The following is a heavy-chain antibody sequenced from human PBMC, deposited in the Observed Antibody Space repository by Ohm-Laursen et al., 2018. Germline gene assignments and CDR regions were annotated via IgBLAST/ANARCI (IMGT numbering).Heavy chain of an antibody. V-gene: IGHV4-34*01. CDR3: ASSGSPSRAWYSFDS. CDR1: GGSFSGYY. J-gene: IGHJ4*02. D-gene: IGHD6-13*01. CDR2: INHSGST. Sequence: GTLSLTCAVYGGSFSGYYWSWIRQPPGKGLEWIGEINHSGSTNYNPSLKSRVTISVDTSKNQFSLKLSSVTAADTAVYYCASSGSPSRAWYSFDSWGQGTLVTVSS.